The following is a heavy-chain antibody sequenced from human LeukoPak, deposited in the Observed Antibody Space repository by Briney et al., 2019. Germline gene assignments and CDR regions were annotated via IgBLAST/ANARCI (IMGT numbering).Heavy chain of an antibody. CDR2: ISGSGGST. CDR3: ARVPSYYYDSSGYYSNYFQH. V-gene: IGHV3-23*01. CDR1: GFTFSSYA. J-gene: IGHJ1*01. Sequence: GGSLRLSCAASGFTFSSYAMSWVRQAPGKGLEWVSAISGSGGSTYYADSVKGRFTISRDNSKNTLYLQMNSLRAEDTAVYCCARVPSYYYDSSGYYSNYFQHWGQGTLVTVSS. D-gene: IGHD3-22*01.